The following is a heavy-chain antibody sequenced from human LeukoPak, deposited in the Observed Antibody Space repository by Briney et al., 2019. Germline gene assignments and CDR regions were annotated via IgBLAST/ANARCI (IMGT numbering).Heavy chain of an antibody. J-gene: IGHJ4*02. CDR2: TSHDGSIT. CDR1: GFTFGSYG. Sequence: GGSLRLSCAASGFTFGSYGMHWIRQAPGKGLEWVAVTSHDGSITYYVDSVKGRFIISRDNSKNTLYLQMNSLRAEDTAEYYCARGKSGYTFGPLDSWGQGTLVTVSS. CDR3: ARGKSGYTFGPLDS. V-gene: IGHV3-30*03. D-gene: IGHD5-18*01.